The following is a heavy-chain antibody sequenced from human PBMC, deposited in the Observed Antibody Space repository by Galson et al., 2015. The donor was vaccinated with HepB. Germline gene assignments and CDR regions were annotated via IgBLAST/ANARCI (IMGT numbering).Heavy chain of an antibody. CDR2: ISSDGSTI. V-gene: IGHV3-48*01. J-gene: IGHJ5*02. D-gene: IGHD6-13*01. Sequence: SLRLSCAASGFTFSSYSMNWVRQAPGKGLEWVSYISSDGSTIYYADSVKGTFIISRDNAKKSLYLQMNSLRAEDTAVYYCARYLYSSSTYNWSDPWGQGTLVTVSS. CDR1: GFTFSSYS. CDR3: ARYLYSSSTYNWSDP.